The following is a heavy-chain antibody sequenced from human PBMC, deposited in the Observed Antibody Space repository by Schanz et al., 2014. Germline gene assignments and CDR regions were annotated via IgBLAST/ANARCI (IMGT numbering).Heavy chain of an antibody. Sequence: QVQLVESGGGVVQPGRSLRLSCAASGFNFGSHGMHWVRQAPGKGLEWVSSISSGGNPYYANSVKGRFGISRDNSENTLYLQMSSLRVEDTAVYYCAKDPRGDKNDRAYYFDYWGQGTLVSVSS. D-gene: IGHD3-10*01. V-gene: IGHV3-NL1*01. CDR2: ISSGGNP. J-gene: IGHJ4*02. CDR1: GFNFGSHG. CDR3: AKDPRGDKNDRAYYFDY.